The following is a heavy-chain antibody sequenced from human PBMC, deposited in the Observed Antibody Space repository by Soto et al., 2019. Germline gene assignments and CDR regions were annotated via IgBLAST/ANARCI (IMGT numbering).Heavy chain of an antibody. CDR3: ARGTYYDFWSGYSSGYYMDV. Sequence: VQLVESGGGLVQPGGSLRLSCAASGFTFSSYWMSWVRQAPGKGLEWVANIKRDGSEKYYVDSVKGRFTISRDNAKNSLYLQMNSLRAEDTAVYYCARGTYYDFWSGYSSGYYMDVWGKGTTVTVSS. CDR2: IKRDGSEK. D-gene: IGHD3-3*01. V-gene: IGHV3-7*01. CDR1: GFTFSSYW. J-gene: IGHJ6*03.